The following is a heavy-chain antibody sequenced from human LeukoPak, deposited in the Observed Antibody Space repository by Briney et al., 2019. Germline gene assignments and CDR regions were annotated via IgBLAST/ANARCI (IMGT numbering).Heavy chain of an antibody. CDR2: IGSFGSTV. V-gene: IGHV3-48*03. J-gene: IGHJ4*02. CDR1: GFTFSSYE. D-gene: IGHD5-12*01. Sequence: PGGCLRLSCAASGFTFSSYEMSWVRQAPGKGLEWVSYIGSFGSTVYYADSMKGRFTISRDNAKNSLYLQMNSLRVEDTAVYYCARVQVREYSAYAAYYFDYWGQGTLVTVSS. CDR3: ARVQVREYSAYAAYYFDY.